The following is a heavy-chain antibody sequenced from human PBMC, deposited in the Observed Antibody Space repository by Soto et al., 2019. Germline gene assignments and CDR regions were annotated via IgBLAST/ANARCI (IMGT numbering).Heavy chain of an antibody. D-gene: IGHD6-19*01. CDR1: GSTFTSYG. V-gene: IGHV1-18*01. CDR3: AREAVSGRTGFDY. CDR2: VNAYNGNT. J-gene: IGHJ4*02. Sequence: ASVKVSCKASGSTFTSYGISWVRQAPGQGLEWMGWVNAYNGNTNYAQKFQGRVTMTTDTSTSTAYMELRSLRSDDTAVYYCAREAVSGRTGFDYWGQGTLVTVSS.